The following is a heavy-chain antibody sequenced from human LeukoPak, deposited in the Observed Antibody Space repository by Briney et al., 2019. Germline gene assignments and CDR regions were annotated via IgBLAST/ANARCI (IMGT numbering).Heavy chain of an antibody. Sequence: GRFTISRDNAKNSLYLQMSSLRADDTAMYYCARSGGYFSKWGQGTLVAVSS. V-gene: IGHV3-11*06. D-gene: IGHD1-26*01. J-gene: IGHJ4*02. CDR3: ARSGGYFSK.